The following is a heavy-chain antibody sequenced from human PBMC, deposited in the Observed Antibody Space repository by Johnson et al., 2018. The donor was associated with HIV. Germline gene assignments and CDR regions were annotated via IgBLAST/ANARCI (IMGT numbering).Heavy chain of an antibody. CDR2: ISGSGANT. J-gene: IGHJ3*02. V-gene: IGHV3-23*04. D-gene: IGHD5-24*01. CDR3: AKNREMATIRGAFDI. Sequence: VQLVESGGGLVQPGGSLRLSCAVSGFTFNSYAMSWVRQAPGKGLEWVSAISGSGANTYYADSVKGRFTISRDNSKNTLYLQMNSLRAEDTAVYYCAKNREMATIRGAFDIWGQGTMVTVSS. CDR1: GFTFNSYA.